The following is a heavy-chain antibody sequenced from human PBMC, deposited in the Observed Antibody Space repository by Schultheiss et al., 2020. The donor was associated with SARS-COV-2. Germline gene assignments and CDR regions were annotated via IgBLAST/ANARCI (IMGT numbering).Heavy chain of an antibody. CDR1: GFTFRSYD. CDR3: ATSDAGGSYYGPCGY. V-gene: IGHV3-30-3*01. J-gene: IGHJ4*02. Sequence: GGSLRLSCAASGFTFRSYDIHWVRQAPGKGLEWVAVISYDGSNKYYADSVKGRFTISRDNSKNTLYMQMNSLRAEDTAVYYCATSDAGGSYYGPCGYWGQGTLVTVSS. CDR2: ISYDGSNK. D-gene: IGHD1-26*01.